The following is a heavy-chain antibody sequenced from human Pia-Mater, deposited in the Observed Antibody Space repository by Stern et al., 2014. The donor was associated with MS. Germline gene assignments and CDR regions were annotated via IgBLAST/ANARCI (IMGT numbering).Heavy chain of an antibody. CDR3: ARGGPYGDYGLWFVP. CDR1: GYTFTGYF. J-gene: IGHJ5*02. V-gene: IGHV1-2*04. Sequence: VQLVESGAEVKKPGASVKVSCKASGYTFTGYFMHWVRQAPRQGLEWMGWINPNSGGTNYALQFQGWVTMTRDTSISTAYMERRRLKSGDTAIYYCARGGPYGDYGLWFVPWGQGTLVTVSS. CDR2: INPNSGGT. D-gene: IGHD4-17*01.